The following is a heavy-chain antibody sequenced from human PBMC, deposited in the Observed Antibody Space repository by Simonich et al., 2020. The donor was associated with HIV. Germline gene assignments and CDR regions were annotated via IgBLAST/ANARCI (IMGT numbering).Heavy chain of an antibody. J-gene: IGHJ4*02. CDR2: INPSGST. V-gene: IGHV4-34*01. Sequence: QVQLQQWGAGLLKPSETLSLTCAVYGGPFSGYYWSWIRQPPGKGLEWIGEINPSGSTNYNPSLKGRVTISVDTSKNQFSLKLSSVTAADTAVYYCARGFYQRLYYFDYWGQGTLVTVSS. D-gene: IGHD2-2*01. CDR3: ARGFYQRLYYFDY. CDR1: GGPFSGYY.